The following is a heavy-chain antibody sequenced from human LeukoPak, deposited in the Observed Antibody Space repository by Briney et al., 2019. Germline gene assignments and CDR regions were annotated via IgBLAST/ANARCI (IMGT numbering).Heavy chain of an antibody. V-gene: IGHV4-59*01. CDR1: GGSIRTYY. D-gene: IGHD3-22*01. CDR3: VRGPSFYDSSGYLNY. J-gene: IGHJ4*02. Sequence: SETLSLTCTVSGGSIRTYYWNWIRQPPGKGLEWTGYIYYSGSTNYNPSLKSRVTISVDTSKNQFSLKVSSVTAADTAVYYCVRGPSFYDSSGYLNYWGQGTLVTVSS. CDR2: IYYSGST.